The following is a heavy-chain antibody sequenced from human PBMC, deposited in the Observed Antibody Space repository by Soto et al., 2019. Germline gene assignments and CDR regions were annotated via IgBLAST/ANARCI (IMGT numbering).Heavy chain of an antibody. J-gene: IGHJ4*02. Sequence: PSETLSLTCTVSGGSLSSYYWGWIRQSPGKGLEWIGSIFYSGSFNHNPSLKSRATTSLDTSKNQFSLKLTSVTAADTAVYYCASFFYGDYGEGFDFCGQGTQVTVSS. CDR2: IFYSGSF. D-gene: IGHD4-17*01. CDR3: ASFFYGDYGEGFDF. CDR1: GGSLSSYY. V-gene: IGHV4-59*01.